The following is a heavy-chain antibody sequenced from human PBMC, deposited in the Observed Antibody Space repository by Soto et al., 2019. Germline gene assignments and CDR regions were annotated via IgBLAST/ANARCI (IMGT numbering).Heavy chain of an antibody. CDR1: GYTLTSYG. CDR3: ATTTGYSYHYYGMDV. D-gene: IGHD3-9*01. J-gene: IGHJ6*02. Sequence: ASVKVSCKASGYTLTSYGISWVRQAPGQGLEWKGWISVYNGDTNHAQKFQGRVIMTTDTSTSTAFMELRTLRSDDTAVYYCATTTGYSYHYYGMDVWGQGTTVTV. V-gene: IGHV1-18*01. CDR2: ISVYNGDT.